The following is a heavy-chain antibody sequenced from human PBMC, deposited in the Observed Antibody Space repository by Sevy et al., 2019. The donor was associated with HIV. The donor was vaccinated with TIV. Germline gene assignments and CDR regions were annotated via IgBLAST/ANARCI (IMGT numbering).Heavy chain of an antibody. D-gene: IGHD2-2*01. CDR3: ARDGGCTSTSCLLYFDY. J-gene: IGHJ4*01. Sequence: GESLKISCAVSGFTFSTYTMNWVHQAPGKGLEWVSSISGFSSYIYYADSVKGRFTISRDNAKNSLYLQMNSLRAEDTAVYCCARDGGCTSTSCLLYFDYWGQGTLVTVSS. CDR2: ISGFSSYI. V-gene: IGHV3-21*01. CDR1: GFTFSTYT.